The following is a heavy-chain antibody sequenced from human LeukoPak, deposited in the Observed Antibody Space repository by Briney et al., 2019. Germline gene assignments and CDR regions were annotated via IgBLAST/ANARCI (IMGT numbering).Heavy chain of an antibody. CDR3: ARDRARGRGWFGELFPGRGWFDP. D-gene: IGHD3-10*01. V-gene: IGHV4-4*02. Sequence: PSGTLSLTCAVSGGSISSSNWWSWVRQPPGKGLEWIGEIYHSGSTNYNPSLKSLVTISVDKSKNQFSLKLSSVTAADTAVYYCARDRARGRGWFGELFPGRGWFDPWGQGTLVTVSS. CDR1: GGSISSSNW. J-gene: IGHJ5*02. CDR2: IYHSGST.